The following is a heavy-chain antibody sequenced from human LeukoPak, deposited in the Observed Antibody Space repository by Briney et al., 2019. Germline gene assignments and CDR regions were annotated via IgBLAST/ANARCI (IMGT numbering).Heavy chain of an antibody. V-gene: IGHV4-34*01. CDR2: INHSGST. CDR1: GGSFSGYY. J-gene: IGHJ4*02. Sequence: KPSETLSLTCAVYGGSFSGYYWSWIRQPPGKGLEWIGEINHSGSTNYNPSLKSRVTISVDTSKNQFSLKLSSVTAADTAVYYCARKQTFDYWGQGTLVTVSS. CDR3: ARKQTFDY.